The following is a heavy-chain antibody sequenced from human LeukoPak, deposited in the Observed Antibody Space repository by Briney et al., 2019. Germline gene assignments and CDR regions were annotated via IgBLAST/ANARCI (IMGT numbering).Heavy chain of an antibody. D-gene: IGHD2-21*01. V-gene: IGHV1-24*01. CDR2: FDPEDGET. CDR1: GYTLTELS. CDR3: ATGLQRLWSLDY. Sequence: ASVKVSCKVSGYTLTELSMHWVRQAPGKGLEWMGGFDPEDGETIYAQKFQGRVTMTEDTSTDTAYMELSSLRSEDTAVYHCATGLQRLWSLDYWGQGTLVTVSS. J-gene: IGHJ4*02.